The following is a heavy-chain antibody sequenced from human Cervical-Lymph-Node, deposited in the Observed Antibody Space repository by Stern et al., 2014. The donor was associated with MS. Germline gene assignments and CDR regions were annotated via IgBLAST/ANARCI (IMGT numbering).Heavy chain of an antibody. CDR2: NNANNADT. CDR3: ARDRASAWYALDF. D-gene: IGHD6-19*01. J-gene: IGHJ4*02. Sequence: QVQLVQSDAEVTKPGASVKVSCRPSGYIFTAYYIHWVRQAPGQGLEWMGWNNANNADTNYAQNFQVSVTMTRDTSLKTVYMEFSKLRSDDTALYFWARDRASAWYALDFWGQGTLVTVSS. CDR1: GYIFTAYY. V-gene: IGHV1-2*02.